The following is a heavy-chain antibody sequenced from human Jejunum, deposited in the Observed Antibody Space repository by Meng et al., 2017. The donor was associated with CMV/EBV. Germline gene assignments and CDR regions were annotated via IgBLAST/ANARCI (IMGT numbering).Heavy chain of an antibody. CDR3: ARQTVVAGSYYGMDV. V-gene: IGHV3-66*02. CDR1: GFPVVGTS. Sequence: GFPVVGTSWSWVRQAPGKGLEWVSILFSGRTAYYADSVTGRFTISRDNSKNALSLQMGSLRAEDTAVYYCARQTVVAGSYYGMDVWGQGTTVTVSS. D-gene: IGHD2-2*01. J-gene: IGHJ6*02. CDR2: LFSGRTA.